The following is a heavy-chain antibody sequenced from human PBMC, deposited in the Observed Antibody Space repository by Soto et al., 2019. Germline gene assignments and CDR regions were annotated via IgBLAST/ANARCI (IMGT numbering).Heavy chain of an antibody. J-gene: IGHJ6*03. CDR2: ISAYNGNT. D-gene: IGHD3-3*01. CDR1: GYTFTSYG. V-gene: IGHV1-18*01. Sequence: QVQLVQSGAEVKKPGASVKVSCKASGYTFTSYGISWVRQAPGQGLEWMGWISAYNGNTNYAQKLQARVTMTTDTSTSTAYMELRSLRSDDTAVYYCARSAENDFWSGRNYYYYYMDVWGKGTTVTVSS. CDR3: ARSAENDFWSGRNYYYYYMDV.